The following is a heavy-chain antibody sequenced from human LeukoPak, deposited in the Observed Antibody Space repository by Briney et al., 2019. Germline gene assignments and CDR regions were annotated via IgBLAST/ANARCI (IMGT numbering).Heavy chain of an antibody. CDR3: ARDVGVRGVIIMDY. D-gene: IGHD3-10*01. Sequence: SETLSLTCKVSGGSVSSFHWSWIRQPPGKGLERIGGIHLSGYTNYSPSLKSRVTISVDTSKNQFSLKLSSVTAADTAVYYCARDVGVRGVIIMDYWGQGTLVTVSS. J-gene: IGHJ4*02. V-gene: IGHV4-59*02. CDR2: IHLSGYT. CDR1: GGSVSSFH.